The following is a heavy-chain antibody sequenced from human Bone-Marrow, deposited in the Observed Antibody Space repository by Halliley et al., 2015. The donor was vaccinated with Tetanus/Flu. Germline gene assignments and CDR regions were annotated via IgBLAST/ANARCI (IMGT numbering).Heavy chain of an antibody. CDR3: MRAQGPYFNGMDV. Sequence: TLSLTCAVNGGSLSGNYWSWIRQPPGKGLEGIGEIIKTGSTDYNPSLKGRVTMSVDTSKNQLSLNLRSVTAADSAVYYCMRAQGPYFNGMDVWGQGTTVTVSS. J-gene: IGHJ6*02. CDR2: IIKTGST. CDR1: GGSLSGNY. V-gene: IGHV4-34*12.